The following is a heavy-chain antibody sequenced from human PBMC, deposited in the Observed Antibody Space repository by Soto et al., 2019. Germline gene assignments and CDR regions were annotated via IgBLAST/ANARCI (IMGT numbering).Heavy chain of an antibody. CDR2: IYYSGNT. Sequence: SETLSLTCTVSGGSVYSDGYYWGWIRQSPGKGLEWIGNIYYSGNTYYTPSLKSRVTISIDTSKNQFSLQLTSVTAADTAVYYCARRSRGRCCNYWGRG. V-gene: IGHV4-39*01. CDR1: GGSVYSDGYY. D-gene: IGHD2-15*01. J-gene: IGHJ4*02. CDR3: ARRSRGRCCNY.